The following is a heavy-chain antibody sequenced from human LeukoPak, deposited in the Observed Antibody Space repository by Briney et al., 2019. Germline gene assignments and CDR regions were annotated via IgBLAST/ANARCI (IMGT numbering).Heavy chain of an antibody. V-gene: IGHV1-69*13. Sequence: RASVKVSCKASGYTFTTYAMNWVRQAPGQGLEWMGGIIPIFGTANYAQKFQGRVTITADESTSTAYMELSSLRSEDTAVYYCARESRMATIGVGWFDPWGQGTLVTVSS. D-gene: IGHD5-24*01. CDR2: IIPIFGTA. CDR1: GYTFTTYA. J-gene: IGHJ5*02. CDR3: ARESRMATIGVGWFDP.